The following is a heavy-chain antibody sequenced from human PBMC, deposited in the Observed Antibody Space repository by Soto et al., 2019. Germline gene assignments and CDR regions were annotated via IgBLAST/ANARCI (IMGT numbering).Heavy chain of an antibody. CDR2: IWYDGNKK. J-gene: IGHJ5*01. CDR3: GRDCYGGNAMIEAWGEGMVETDS. D-gene: IGHD4-17*01. CDR1: CFTCRTFD. V-gene: IGHV3-33*01. Sequence: GWSRRLSWAASCFTCRTFDLHRVRRAPGKGLEWVAVIWYDGNKKYYADCVKGRFAISRDNSKNTLYLQMNSLRVEDTAVYYCGRDCYGGNAMIEAWGEGMVETDS.